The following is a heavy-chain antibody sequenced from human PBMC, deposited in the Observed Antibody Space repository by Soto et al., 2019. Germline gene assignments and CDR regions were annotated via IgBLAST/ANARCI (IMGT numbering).Heavy chain of an antibody. CDR1: GGSISSGGYY. CDR2: NHYSGIT. CDR3: ARGSSIAGLYYGMDV. V-gene: IGHV4-31*03. Sequence: QVQLQESGPGLVKPSQTLSLTCTVSGGSISSGGYYWTWIRQHPGKGLEWIGYNHYSGITYYNPPLKSRVTISLDTSKNQFSLKLSSVTAADTAVYYCARGSSIAGLYYGMDVWGQGTTVTVSS. D-gene: IGHD6-6*01. J-gene: IGHJ6*02.